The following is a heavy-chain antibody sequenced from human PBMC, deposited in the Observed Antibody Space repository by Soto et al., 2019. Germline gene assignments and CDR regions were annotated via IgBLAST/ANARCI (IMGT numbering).Heavy chain of an antibody. CDR1: GGTFSSYA. J-gene: IGHJ4*02. D-gene: IGHD3-10*01. CDR3: ARSWYYGSGSYYLLDY. Sequence: SVKVSCKASGGTFSSYAISWARQAPGQGLEWMGGIIPIFGTANYAQKFQGRVTITADESTSTAYMELSSLRSEDTAVYYCARSWYYGSGSYYLLDYWGQGTLVTVSS. V-gene: IGHV1-69*13. CDR2: IIPIFGTA.